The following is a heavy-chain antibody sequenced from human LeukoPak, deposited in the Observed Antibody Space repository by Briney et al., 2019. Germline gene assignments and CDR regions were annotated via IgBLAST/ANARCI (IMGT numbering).Heavy chain of an antibody. CDR2: ISGGGGST. Sequence: QTGGSLRLSCAASEFTFSSYAMSWVRQAPGKGLEWVSSISGGGGSTYYADSVKGRFTISRDNSKSTLYLPMNGLRAEDTAVYYCARLPTAINGYFDPWGQGTLVTVSS. D-gene: IGHD2-2*01. V-gene: IGHV3-23*01. CDR3: ARLPTAINGYFDP. CDR1: EFTFSSYA. J-gene: IGHJ5*02.